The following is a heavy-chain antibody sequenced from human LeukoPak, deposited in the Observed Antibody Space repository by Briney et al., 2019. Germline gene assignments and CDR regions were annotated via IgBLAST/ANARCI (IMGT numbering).Heavy chain of an antibody. CDR3: ARVGYYDSSGRVAFDI. V-gene: IGHV3-7*01. CDR1: GFTFSSYW. Sequence: GGSLRLSCAASGFTFSSYWMSWVRQAPGKGLEWVANIKQDGSEKYYVDSVKGRFTISRDNAKNSLYLQMNSLRAEDTAVYYCARVGYYDSSGRVAFDIWGQGTMVTLSS. CDR2: IKQDGSEK. J-gene: IGHJ3*02. D-gene: IGHD3-22*01.